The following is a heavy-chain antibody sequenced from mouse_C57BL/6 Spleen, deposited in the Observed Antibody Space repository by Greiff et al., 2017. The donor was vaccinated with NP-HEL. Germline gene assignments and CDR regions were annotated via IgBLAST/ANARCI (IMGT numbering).Heavy chain of an antibody. V-gene: IGHV1-81*01. J-gene: IGHJ4*01. CDR3: ARRVPAQTGGAY. CDR2: IYPRSGNT. CDR1: GYTFTSYG. Sequence: VQLQQSGPELVKPGASVKISCKASGYTFTSYGISWVKQRTGQGLEWIGEIYPRSGNTYYNEKFKGKATLTADKSSSTAYMELRSLTSEDSAVYFCARRVPAQTGGAYWGQGTSVTVSS. D-gene: IGHD4-1*01.